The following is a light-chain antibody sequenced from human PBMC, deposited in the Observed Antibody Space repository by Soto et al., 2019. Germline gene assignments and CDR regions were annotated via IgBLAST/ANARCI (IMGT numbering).Light chain of an antibody. Sequence: EIVLTQSPGTLSLSPGERATLSCRASQSVSSSYLAWYQQKPGQAPRLLIYGASSRAPGIPDRFSGSGSGTDFTLTISRLEPEDFAVYYCQQYAGLPYTFGQGTNLEIK. J-gene: IGKJ2*01. V-gene: IGKV3-20*01. CDR1: QSVSSSY. CDR3: QQYAGLPYT. CDR2: GAS.